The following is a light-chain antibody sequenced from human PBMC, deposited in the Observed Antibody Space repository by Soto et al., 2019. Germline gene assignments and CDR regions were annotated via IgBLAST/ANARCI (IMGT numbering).Light chain of an antibody. Sequence: EIVLTQSPGTLSLSPGERATLSCRASQSVSSSYLAWYQQKPGQTPRRLLYGASSRANGIPYRFSGSGSGTDFTLTISRLEPEDFAVYYCQQYGSSPLTFGGGTKVEIK. J-gene: IGKJ4*01. CDR3: QQYGSSPLT. CDR1: QSVSSSY. CDR2: GAS. V-gene: IGKV3-20*01.